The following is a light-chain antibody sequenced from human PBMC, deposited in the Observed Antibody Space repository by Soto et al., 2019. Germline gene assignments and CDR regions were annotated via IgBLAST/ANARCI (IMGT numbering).Light chain of an antibody. Sequence: QSVLTQPPSVSGAPGQRVTISCTGSSPNIGAGYGVHWYQQLPGTAPKLLIYGNSNRPSGVPDRFSGSKSGTSASLAITGLRAGDEADYYCQSYDSRLSGCVFGGGTKLTVL. V-gene: IGLV1-40*01. CDR2: GNS. J-gene: IGLJ3*02. CDR3: QSYDSRLSGCV. CDR1: SPNIGAGYG.